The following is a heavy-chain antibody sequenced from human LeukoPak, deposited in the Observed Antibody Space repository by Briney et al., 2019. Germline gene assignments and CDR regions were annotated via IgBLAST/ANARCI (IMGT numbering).Heavy chain of an antibody. V-gene: IGHV1-69*06. D-gene: IGHD4-17*01. CDR3: ASRKEETTVTTKVYAFDI. Sequence: SVTVSCKASGGTFSSYAISWVRQAPGQGLEWMGGIIPIFGTANYAQKFQGRVTITADKSTSTAYMELSSLRAEDTAVYYCASRKEETTVTTKVYAFDIWGQGTMVTVSS. J-gene: IGHJ3*02. CDR2: IIPIFGTA. CDR1: GGTFSSYA.